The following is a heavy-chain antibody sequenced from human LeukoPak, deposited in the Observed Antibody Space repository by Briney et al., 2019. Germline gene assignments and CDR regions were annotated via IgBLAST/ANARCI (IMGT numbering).Heavy chain of an antibody. D-gene: IGHD5-18*01. V-gene: IGHV3-48*01. J-gene: IGHJ4*02. Sequence: GGSLRLSCAASGFTFSSYSINWVRQAPGKGLEWVSYISSSSSTIYYADSVKGRFTISRDNAKNSLYLRMNSLRAEDTGVYYCARDNGYSYGEFDYWGQGTLVTVSS. CDR1: GFTFSSYS. CDR2: ISSSSSTI. CDR3: ARDNGYSYGEFDY.